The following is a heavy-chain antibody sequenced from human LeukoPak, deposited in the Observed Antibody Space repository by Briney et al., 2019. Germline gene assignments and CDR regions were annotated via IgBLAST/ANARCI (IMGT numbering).Heavy chain of an antibody. CDR1: GGSISSYH. Sequence: PSETLSLTCTVSGGSISSYHWSWIRQPAGKGLEWIGRIYTSGSTNYNPSLKSRVTMSVDTSKNQFSLKLSSVTAADTAVYYCASDGSGYYFGAFDIWGQGTMVTVSS. J-gene: IGHJ3*02. CDR3: ASDGSGYYFGAFDI. CDR2: IYTSGST. D-gene: IGHD3-22*01. V-gene: IGHV4-4*07.